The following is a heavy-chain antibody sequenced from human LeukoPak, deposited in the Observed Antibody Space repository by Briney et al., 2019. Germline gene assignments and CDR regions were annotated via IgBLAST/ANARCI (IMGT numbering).Heavy chain of an antibody. Sequence: GGSLRLSCAASGFTFSNAWMSWVRQAPGKGLKWVSAISGSGGSTYYADSVKGRITISRDNSKNTLYLQMNSLRAEDTAVYYCAKGVGYCSGGSCQQFDYWGQGTLVTVSS. CDR2: ISGSGGST. D-gene: IGHD2-15*01. CDR1: GFTFSNAW. J-gene: IGHJ4*02. CDR3: AKGVGYCSGGSCQQFDY. V-gene: IGHV3-23*01.